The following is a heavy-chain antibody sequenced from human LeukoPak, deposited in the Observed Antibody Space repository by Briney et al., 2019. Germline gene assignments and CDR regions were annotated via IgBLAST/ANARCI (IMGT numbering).Heavy chain of an antibody. CDR3: ATSYYQYFRF. V-gene: IGHV4-39*01. CDR1: GGSISSTSYY. D-gene: IGHD1-26*01. Sequence: SETLSLTRTVSGGSISSTSYYWGWIRQPPGKGLEWIGSFDYSGSTYYNPSLKSRVTISVDTSKNQFSLKLTSVTAADTAVYYCATSYYQYFRFWGQGTLVTVSS. CDR2: FDYSGST. J-gene: IGHJ1*01.